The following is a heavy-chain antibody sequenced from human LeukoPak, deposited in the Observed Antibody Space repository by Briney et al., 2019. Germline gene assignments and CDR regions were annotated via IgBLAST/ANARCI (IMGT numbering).Heavy chain of an antibody. D-gene: IGHD2-2*01. V-gene: IGHV1-18*01. J-gene: IGHJ4*02. CDR2: ISAYNGNT. Sequence: WASVTVSFTASGYTFTIYGISWVRQAPGQGLEWMGWISAYNGNTNYAQKLQGRVTMTTDTSTSTAYMELRSLRSDDTAVYYCARDAPSLVVPAATDYWGQGTLVTVSS. CDR1: GYTFTIYG. CDR3: ARDAPSLVVPAATDY.